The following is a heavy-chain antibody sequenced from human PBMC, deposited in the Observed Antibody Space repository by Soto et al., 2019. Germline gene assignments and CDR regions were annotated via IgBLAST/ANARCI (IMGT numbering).Heavy chain of an antibody. CDR3: ASGIAAAPYYGMDV. CDR2: INPNSGGT. Sequence: ASVKVSCKASGYTFTGYHMHWVRQAPGQGLEWMGWINPNSGGTNYAQKFQGRVTMTRDTSISTAYMEVSRLRSDDTAVYYCASGIAAAPYYGMDVWGQGTTVTVSS. D-gene: IGHD6-13*01. CDR1: GYTFTGYH. V-gene: IGHV1-2*02. J-gene: IGHJ6*02.